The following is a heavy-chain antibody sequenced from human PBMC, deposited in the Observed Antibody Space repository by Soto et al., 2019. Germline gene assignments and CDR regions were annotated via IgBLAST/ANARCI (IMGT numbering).Heavy chain of an antibody. Sequence: QVQLVQSGAEVKKPESSVKVSCKASGGTFSSYAISWVRQAPGQGLEWMGGIIPIFGTANYAQKFQGRVTITADESTSTAYMELSSLRSEDTAVYYCARVKEYFDWSFSFDYWGQGTLVTVSS. V-gene: IGHV1-69*01. CDR2: IIPIFGTA. D-gene: IGHD3-9*01. CDR3: ARVKEYFDWSFSFDY. CDR1: GGTFSSYA. J-gene: IGHJ4*02.